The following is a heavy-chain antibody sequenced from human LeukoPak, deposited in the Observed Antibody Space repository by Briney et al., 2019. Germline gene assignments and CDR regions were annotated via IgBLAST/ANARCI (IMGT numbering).Heavy chain of an antibody. CDR3: ARQNVLLWFGELRYFDY. D-gene: IGHD3-10*01. CDR1: GFTFNIYT. V-gene: IGHV3-23*01. CDR2: ISGSGGST. J-gene: IGHJ4*02. Sequence: QPGGSLRLSCAVSGFTFNIYTMNWVRQAPGKGLEWVSAISGSGGSTYYADSVKGRFTISRDNSKNTLYLQMNSLRAEDTAVYYCARQNVLLWFGELRYFDYWGQGTLVTVSS.